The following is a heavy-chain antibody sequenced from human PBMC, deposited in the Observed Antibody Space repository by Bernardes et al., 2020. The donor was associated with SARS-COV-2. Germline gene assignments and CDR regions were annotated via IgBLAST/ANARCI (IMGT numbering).Heavy chain of an antibody. Sequence: GGSLRLSCAASGFTFREYTMNWVRQAPGKGLEWVSHISEDGDNERYADSVKGRFTISRDNAKNSLYLQMNSLKIADTAVYYCVRDFDCLFDYWGQGTRVTVSS. J-gene: IGHJ4*02. CDR1: GFTFREYT. D-gene: IGHD3-9*01. CDR3: VRDFDCLFDY. CDR2: ISEDGDNE. V-gene: IGHV3-48*01.